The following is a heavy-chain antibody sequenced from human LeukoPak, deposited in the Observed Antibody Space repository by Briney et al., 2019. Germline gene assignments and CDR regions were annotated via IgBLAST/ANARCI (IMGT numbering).Heavy chain of an antibody. J-gene: IGHJ4*02. Sequence: SETLSLTCTVSGGSINSNYWTWIRQPAGKGLEWIGRISTSGITNYRPSLKSRVTISLDKSKNQFSLILASVTAADTALYYCAREASIAAAGWISDYWGQGTLVTVSS. CDR1: GGSINSNY. V-gene: IGHV4-4*07. D-gene: IGHD6-13*01. CDR3: AREASIAAAGWISDY. CDR2: ISTSGIT.